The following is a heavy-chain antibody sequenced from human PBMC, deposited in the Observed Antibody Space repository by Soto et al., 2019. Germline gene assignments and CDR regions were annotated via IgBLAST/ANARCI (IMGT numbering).Heavy chain of an antibody. CDR1: GASVSSGNYY. J-gene: IGHJ4*02. CDR3: ARTCHKAWEIPGNFDS. Sequence: QVQLQESGPGLVKPSETLSVTCTVSGASVSSGNYYWNWIRQSPGKGLEWLGFIDSSGSTNYSPSLRSRVTLSLDTSKYQFSLRLTSVTAADTAIYYCARTCHKAWEIPGNFDSWGQGTLVTVSS. V-gene: IGHV4-61*01. CDR2: IDSSGST. D-gene: IGHD1-26*01.